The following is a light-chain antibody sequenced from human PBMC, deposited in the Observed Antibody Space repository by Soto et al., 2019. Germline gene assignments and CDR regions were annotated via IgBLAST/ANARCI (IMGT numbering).Light chain of an antibody. Sequence: DIQMTQSPSTLSLFVGERVTITCRASQSIPNWVAWYQQKPGKAPKLLIYDASTLASGVPSRFIGGGSGTDFTLTVSSLEPDDFATYYCQQYSNYSLTFGQGTKVEV. J-gene: IGKJ1*01. CDR2: DAS. CDR3: QQYSNYSLT. CDR1: QSIPNW. V-gene: IGKV1-5*01.